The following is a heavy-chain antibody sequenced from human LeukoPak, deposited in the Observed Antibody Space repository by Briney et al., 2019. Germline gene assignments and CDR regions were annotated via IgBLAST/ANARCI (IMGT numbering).Heavy chain of an antibody. Sequence: GGSLRLSCAASGFTFSSYWMHWVRQAPGKGLVWVSRINTDGSSTTYADSVKGRFTISRDNAKNTVYLQMNSLRAEGTAVYYCARVLAVAGTGAFDIWGQGTMVTVSS. D-gene: IGHD6-19*01. J-gene: IGHJ3*02. CDR2: INTDGSST. CDR1: GFTFSSYW. V-gene: IGHV3-74*01. CDR3: ARVLAVAGTGAFDI.